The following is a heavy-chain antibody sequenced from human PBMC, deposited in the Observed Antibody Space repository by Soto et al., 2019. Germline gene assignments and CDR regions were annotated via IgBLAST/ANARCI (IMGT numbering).Heavy chain of an antibody. D-gene: IGHD3-22*01. CDR2: ISYDGSND. CDR1: GFTFSTYG. J-gene: IGHJ4*02. CDR3: ANGFHSYDTSGYETNY. Sequence: VQLVESGGGVVQPGRSLRLSCAASGFTFSTYGMHWVRQAPGKGLEWVAVISYDGSNDYYGDSVKGRFTVSRDNSKYTLYLQLDSLRPEDTAVYYCANGFHSYDTSGYETNYWGQGTLVTVSS. V-gene: IGHV3-30*18.